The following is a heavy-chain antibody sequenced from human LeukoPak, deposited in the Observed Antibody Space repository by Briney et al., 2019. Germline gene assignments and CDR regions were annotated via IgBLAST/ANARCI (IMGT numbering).Heavy chain of an antibody. CDR3: AKAPPLSYGDYEYYFDY. Sequence: GGSLRLSCAASGFTFSSYAMNWVRQAPGKGLEWVSAISGSGGRANYADSVKGRFTISRDNSKNTLYLQMSSLRAEDTAVYYCAKAPPLSYGDYEYYFDYWGQGTLVTVSS. CDR1: GFTFSSYA. J-gene: IGHJ4*02. D-gene: IGHD4-17*01. V-gene: IGHV3-23*01. CDR2: ISGSGGRA.